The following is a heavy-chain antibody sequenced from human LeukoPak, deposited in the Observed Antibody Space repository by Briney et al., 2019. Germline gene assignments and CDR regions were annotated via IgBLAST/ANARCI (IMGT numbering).Heavy chain of an antibody. Sequence: GGSLRLSCAASGFTFSSYGMHWVRQASGKGLEWVAVISYDGSNKYYADSVKGRFTISRDNSKNTLYLQMNSLRAEDTAAYYCAKDVTYYDSSGAIFDYWGQGTLVTVSS. V-gene: IGHV3-30*18. CDR2: ISYDGSNK. J-gene: IGHJ4*02. CDR3: AKDVTYYDSSGAIFDY. D-gene: IGHD3-22*01. CDR1: GFTFSSYG.